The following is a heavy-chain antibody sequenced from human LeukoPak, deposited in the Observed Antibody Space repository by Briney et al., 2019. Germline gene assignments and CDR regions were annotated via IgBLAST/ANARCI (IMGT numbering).Heavy chain of an antibody. Sequence: PSETLSLTCTVSGGSISSGGYYWSWIRQPPGKGLEWIGYIYYSGSTYYNPSLKSLVTISVDTSKNQFSLKLSSVTAADTAVYYCASIRGDQTADAFDIWGQGTMVTVSS. CDR2: IYYSGST. D-gene: IGHD2-21*02. CDR3: ASIRGDQTADAFDI. CDR1: GGSISSGGYY. V-gene: IGHV4-30-4*08. J-gene: IGHJ3*02.